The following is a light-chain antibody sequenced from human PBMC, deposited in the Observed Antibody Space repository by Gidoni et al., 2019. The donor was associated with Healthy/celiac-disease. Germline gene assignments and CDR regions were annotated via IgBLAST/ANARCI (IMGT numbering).Light chain of an antibody. J-gene: IGKJ1*01. V-gene: IGKV3-15*01. Sequence: EIVMTQSPATLSVSPGERATLSCRASQSVGSNLAWYQQKPGQAPRLLIYGASTRATGIPARFSGSGSGTEFTLTISSLQSEDFAVYYCQQYNNWPPRTFGQGTKVEIK. CDR2: GAS. CDR3: QQYNNWPPRT. CDR1: QSVGSN.